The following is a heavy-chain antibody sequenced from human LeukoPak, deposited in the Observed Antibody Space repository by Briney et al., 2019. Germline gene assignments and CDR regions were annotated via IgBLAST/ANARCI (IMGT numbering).Heavy chain of an antibody. V-gene: IGHV1-24*01. CDR2: FDPEDGET. Sequence: ASVKVSCKVSGYTLTELSMHWVRQAPGKVLEWMGGFDPEDGETIYAQKFQGRVTMTEDTSTDTAYMELSSLRSEDTAVYYCAAGVVVVVRGSPFAFDIWGQGTMVTVSS. J-gene: IGHJ3*02. D-gene: IGHD2-15*01. CDR1: GYTLTELS. CDR3: AAGVVVVVRGSPFAFDI.